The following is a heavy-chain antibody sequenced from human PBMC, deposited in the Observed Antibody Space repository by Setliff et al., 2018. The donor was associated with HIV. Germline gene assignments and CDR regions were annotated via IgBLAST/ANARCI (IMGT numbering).Heavy chain of an antibody. CDR1: GYNFASHW. D-gene: IGHD6-13*01. Sequence: PGESLKISCRGSGYNFASHWIAWVRQMPGKGLEWMGIVYPDDSDSRYSPSFQGQVTISADKSVSTAYLQWSSLKASDTAMYYCARHLIPGDPRYSSSWYYWGQGTLVTVSS. V-gene: IGHV5-51*01. CDR3: ARHLIPGDPRYSSSWYY. CDR2: VYPDDSDS. J-gene: IGHJ4*02.